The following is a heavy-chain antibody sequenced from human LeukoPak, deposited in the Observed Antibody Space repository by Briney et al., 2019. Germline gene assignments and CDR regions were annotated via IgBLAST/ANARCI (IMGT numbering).Heavy chain of an antibody. CDR1: GGTFSSYA. CDR2: IIPIFGTA. D-gene: IGHD2-21*01. Sequence: SVKVSCTASGGTFSSYAISWVRQAPGQGLEWMGGIIPIFGTANCAQKFKGRVTITADESTSTAYMKLSSLRSEDTAVYYCARDRNYNCGGDCYTFDYWGQGTLVTVSS. V-gene: IGHV1-69*01. CDR3: ARDRNYNCGGDCYTFDY. J-gene: IGHJ4*02.